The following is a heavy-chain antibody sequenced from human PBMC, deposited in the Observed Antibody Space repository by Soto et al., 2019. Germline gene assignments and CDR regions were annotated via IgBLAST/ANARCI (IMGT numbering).Heavy chain of an antibody. D-gene: IGHD3-22*01. J-gene: IGHJ5*02. V-gene: IGHV4-4*07. CDR1: GGSISSYY. CDR3: ARDGLTYYYDSSGPNWFDP. Sequence: ASETLSLTCTVSGGSISSYYWSWIRQPAGKGLEWIGRIYTSGSTNYNPSLKSRVTMSVDTSKNQFSLKLSSVTAADTAVYYCARDGLTYYYDSSGPNWFDPWGQGTLVTVSS. CDR2: IYTSGST.